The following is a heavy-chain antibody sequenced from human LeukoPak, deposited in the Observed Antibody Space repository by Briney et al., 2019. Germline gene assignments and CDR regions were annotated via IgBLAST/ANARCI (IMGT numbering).Heavy chain of an antibody. D-gene: IGHD1-1*01. CDR2: IHPNSGGT. CDR3: ARDTTTGLLPDH. CDR1: GYTFTGYY. J-gene: IGHJ4*02. Sequence: ASVKVSCKASGYTFTGYYMHWVRQAPGQGLEWMGWIHPNSGGTNYAQKFQGRVTMTRDMSISTAYMELSSLRSDDTAVYYCARDTTTGLLPDHWGQGTLVTVSS. V-gene: IGHV1-2*02.